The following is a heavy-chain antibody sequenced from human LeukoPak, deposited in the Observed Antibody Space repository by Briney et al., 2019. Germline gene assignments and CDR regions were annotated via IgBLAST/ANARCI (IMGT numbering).Heavy chain of an antibody. V-gene: IGHV3-15*01. CDR2: IKSKTDGGTT. D-gene: IGHD4-17*01. J-gene: IGHJ2*01. CDR3: TTLDSVTTPPWYFDL. CDR1: GFTFSNVW. Sequence: PGGSLRLSCAASGFTFSNVWMSWVRQAPGKGLEWVGRIKSKTDGGTTDYAAPVKGRFTISRDDSKNTLYLQMNSLKTEDTAVYYCTTLDSVTTPPWYFDLWGRGTLVTVSS.